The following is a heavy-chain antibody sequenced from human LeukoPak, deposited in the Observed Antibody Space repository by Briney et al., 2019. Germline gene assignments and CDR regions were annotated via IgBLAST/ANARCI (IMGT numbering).Heavy chain of an antibody. J-gene: IGHJ3*02. CDR3: AGGGYSGYDYEFDAFDI. CDR2: ISSSGSTI. CDR1: GFTFSDYY. V-gene: IGHV3-11*01. D-gene: IGHD5-12*01. Sequence: GGSLRLSCAASGFTFSDYYMSWIRQAPGKGLEWVSYISSSGSTIYYADSVKGRFTISRDNAKNSLYLQMNSLRAEDTAVYYCAGGGYSGYDYEFDAFDIWGQGTMVTVSS.